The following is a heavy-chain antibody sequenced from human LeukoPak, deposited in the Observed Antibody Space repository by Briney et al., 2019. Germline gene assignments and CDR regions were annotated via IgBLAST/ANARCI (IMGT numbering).Heavy chain of an antibody. J-gene: IGHJ4*02. CDR1: GGSISSYY. CDR3: ARSSMDGSVYSGYDYYFDY. CDR2: IYYSGST. V-gene: IGHV4-59*01. Sequence: SETLSLTCTVSGGSISSYYWSWIRQPPGKGLDWIGYIYYSGSTNYNPSLKSRVTISADTSKNQFSLKLSSVTAADTAVYYCARSSMDGSVYSGYDYYFDYWGQGTLVTVSS. D-gene: IGHD5-12*01.